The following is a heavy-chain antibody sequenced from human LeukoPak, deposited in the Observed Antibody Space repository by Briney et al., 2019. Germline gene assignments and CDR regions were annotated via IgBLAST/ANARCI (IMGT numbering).Heavy chain of an antibody. CDR2: IYPGDSDT. D-gene: IGHD3-10*01. CDR3: ARRGSRSYYYYYYGMDV. J-gene: IGHJ6*02. V-gene: IGHV5-51*01. Sequence: GEALKISCKGSGYIFTSYWIGWVREMPGKGLEWMGIIYPGDSDTRYSLSFQGQVTISADKSISAAYLQWSSLKASDTAMYYSARRGSRSYYYYYYGMDVWGQGTTVTVSS. CDR1: GYIFTSYW.